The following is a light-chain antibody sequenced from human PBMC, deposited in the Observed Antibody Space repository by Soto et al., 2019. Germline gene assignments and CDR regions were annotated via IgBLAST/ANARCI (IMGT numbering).Light chain of an antibody. V-gene: IGKV3-15*01. CDR3: QQYNNWPWT. CDR1: QSVSSSY. CDR2: GAS. Sequence: VLTQAPGTLSLSPGERATLSCRASQSVSSSYLAWYQQKPGQAPRLLIYGASTRATGIPARFSGSGSGTEFTLTISSLQSEDFAVYYCQQYNNWPWTFGQGTKVDI. J-gene: IGKJ1*01.